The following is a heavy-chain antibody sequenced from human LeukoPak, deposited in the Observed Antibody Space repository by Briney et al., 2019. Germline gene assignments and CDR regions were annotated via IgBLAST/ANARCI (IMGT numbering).Heavy chain of an antibody. Sequence: GGSLRLSCTASGFTFRSYSLNWVRQAPGEGLEWVSYISVGGSTTSYADSVRGRFTISRDDVTESLYLQMNSLRDEDTAVYFCARGGGYYAIDYWGQGTLVTVSS. J-gene: IGHJ4*02. D-gene: IGHD1-26*01. CDR1: GFTFRSYS. V-gene: IGHV3-48*02. CDR2: ISVGGSTT. CDR3: ARGGGYYAIDY.